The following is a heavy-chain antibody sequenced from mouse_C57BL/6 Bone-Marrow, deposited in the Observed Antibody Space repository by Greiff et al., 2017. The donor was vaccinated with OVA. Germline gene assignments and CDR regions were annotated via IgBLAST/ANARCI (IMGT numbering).Heavy chain of an antibody. Sequence: EVQLVESGGGLVKPGGSLKLSCAASGFTFSSYAMSWVRQTPEKRLEWVATISDGGSYTYYPDNVKGRFTISRDNAKNNLYLQMSHLKSEDTAMYYCARERGIDCWGQGTTLTVAS. J-gene: IGHJ2*01. CDR1: GFTFSSYA. CDR3: ARERGIDC. CDR2: ISDGGSYT. V-gene: IGHV5-4*01.